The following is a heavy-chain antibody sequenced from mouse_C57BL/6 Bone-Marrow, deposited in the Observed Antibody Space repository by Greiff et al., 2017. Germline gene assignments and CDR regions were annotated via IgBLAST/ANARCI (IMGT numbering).Heavy chain of an antibody. J-gene: IGHJ3*01. CDR2: IYPGGGYT. CDR1: GYTFTNYW. V-gene: IGHV1-63*01. CDR3: ARAGAWAWFAY. Sequence: QVQLQQSGAELVRPGTSVKMSCKASGYTFTNYWIGWAKQRPGHGLEWIGDIYPGGGYTKYNEKFKGKATLTADKSSSTAYMQFSSLTSEDSAIYYCARAGAWAWFAYWGQGTLVTVSA. D-gene: IGHD4-1*01.